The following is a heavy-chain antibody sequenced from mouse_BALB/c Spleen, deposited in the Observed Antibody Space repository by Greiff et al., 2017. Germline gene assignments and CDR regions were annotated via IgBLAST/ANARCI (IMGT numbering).Heavy chain of an antibody. Sequence: VQVVESGPGLVAPSQSLSITCTVSGFSLTSYGVHWVRQPPGKGLEWLGVIWAGGSTNYNSALMSRLSISKDNSKSQVFLKMNSLQTDDTAMYYCARDTLITTVVATGDYFDYWGQGTTLTVSS. CDR3: ARDTLITTVVATGDYFDY. CDR2: IWAGGST. V-gene: IGHV2-9*02. D-gene: IGHD1-1*01. J-gene: IGHJ2*01. CDR1: GFSLTSYG.